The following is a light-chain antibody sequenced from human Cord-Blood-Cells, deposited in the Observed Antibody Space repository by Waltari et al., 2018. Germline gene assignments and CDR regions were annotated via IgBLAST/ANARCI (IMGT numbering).Light chain of an antibody. CDR2: DVS. CDR3: CSYAGSYTLV. J-gene: IGLJ2*01. Sequence: QSALTQPRSVSGSPGQSVPISCTGTSSDVGGYKSVSWYQQHPGKAPKLMIYDVSKRPSGVPDRFSGSKSGNTASLTISGLQAEDEADYYCCSYAGSYTLVFGGGTKLTVL. CDR1: SSDVGGYKS. V-gene: IGLV2-11*01.